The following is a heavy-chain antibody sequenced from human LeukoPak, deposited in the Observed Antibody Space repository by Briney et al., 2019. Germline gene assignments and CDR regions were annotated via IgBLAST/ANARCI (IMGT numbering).Heavy chain of an antibody. CDR2: INHSGST. J-gene: IGHJ6*03. CDR3: ARGRRYDFWSGYYHYYYYMDV. CDR1: GGSFSGYY. Sequence: SETLSLTCAVSGGSFSGYYWSWIRQPPGKGLEWIGEINHSGSTNYNPSLKSRVTISVDTSKNQFSLKLSSVTAADTAVYYCARGRRYDFWSGYYHYYYYMDVWGKGTTVTVSS. V-gene: IGHV4-34*01. D-gene: IGHD3-3*01.